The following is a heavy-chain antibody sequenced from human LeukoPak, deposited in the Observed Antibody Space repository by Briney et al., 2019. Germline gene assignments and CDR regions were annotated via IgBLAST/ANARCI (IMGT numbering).Heavy chain of an antibody. D-gene: IGHD2-15*01. Sequence: ASVKVSCKASGYTFTSYDINWVRQATGQGLEWMGWMNPNSGNTGYAQKFQGRVTMTRNTSISTAYMELSSLRSEDTAVYYCARLTINCSGGSCYSDFDYWGQGTPVTVSS. CDR2: MNPNSGNT. V-gene: IGHV1-8*01. CDR1: GYTFTSYD. J-gene: IGHJ4*02. CDR3: ARLTINCSGGSCYSDFDY.